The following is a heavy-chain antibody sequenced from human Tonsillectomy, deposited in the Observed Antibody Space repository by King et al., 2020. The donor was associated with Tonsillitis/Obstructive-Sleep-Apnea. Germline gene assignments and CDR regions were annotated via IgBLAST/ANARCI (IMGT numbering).Heavy chain of an antibody. CDR2: IYYSGST. D-gene: IGHD1-26*01. CDR1: GGSISSYY. Sequence: QLQESGPGLVKPSETLSLTCTVSGGSISSYYWSWIRQPPGKGLEWIGYIYYSGSTNYNPSLKSRVTISVDTSKNQFSLKLSSVTAADTAVYYCARFLRGSYGNNWFDPWGQGTLVTVSS. J-gene: IGHJ5*02. V-gene: IGHV4-59*01. CDR3: ARFLRGSYGNNWFDP.